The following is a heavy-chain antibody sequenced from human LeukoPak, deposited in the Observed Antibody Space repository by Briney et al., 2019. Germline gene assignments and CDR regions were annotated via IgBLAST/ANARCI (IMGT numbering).Heavy chain of an antibody. V-gene: IGHV1-2*02. CDR2: INPNSGGT. J-gene: IGHJ4*02. CDR1: GYTFTGYY. Sequence: GASVKVSCKASGYTFTGYYMHWVRQAPGQGLEWMGWINPNSGGTNYAQKFQGRVTMTRDTPISTAYMELSRLRSDDTAVYYCAREVGGYDSGYDYAPDYWGQGTLVTVSS. CDR3: AREVGGYDSGYDYAPDY. D-gene: IGHD5-12*01.